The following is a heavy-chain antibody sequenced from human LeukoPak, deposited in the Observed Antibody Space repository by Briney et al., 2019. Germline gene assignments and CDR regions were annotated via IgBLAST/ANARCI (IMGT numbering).Heavy chain of an antibody. CDR3: ARQTVRGWGLGGKEFDN. CDR2: IYYSGST. Sequence: SETLSLTCTVSGGSISSSSYYWGWIRQPPGKGLEWIGSIYYSGSTYYNPSLKSRVTISVDTSKNQFSLKLSSVTVTDTAVYYCARQTVRGWGLGGKEFDNWGQGTLVTVSS. J-gene: IGHJ4*02. CDR1: GGSISSSSYY. D-gene: IGHD7-27*01. V-gene: IGHV4-39*01.